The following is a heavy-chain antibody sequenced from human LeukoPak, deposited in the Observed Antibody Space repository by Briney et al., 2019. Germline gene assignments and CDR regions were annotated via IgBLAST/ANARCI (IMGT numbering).Heavy chain of an antibody. V-gene: IGHV1-8*01. Sequence: ASVKVSCKASGYTFTSSAINWVRQATGQGLEWMAWMNPNGGNTGYAQKSHGRVTMTRNTSITTAYMELSSLRSEHTAVYYCARGGSGWPIDYWGQGTVVTVSS. D-gene: IGHD6-19*01. CDR1: GYTFTSSA. CDR3: ARGGSGWPIDY. J-gene: IGHJ4*02. CDR2: MNPNGGNT.